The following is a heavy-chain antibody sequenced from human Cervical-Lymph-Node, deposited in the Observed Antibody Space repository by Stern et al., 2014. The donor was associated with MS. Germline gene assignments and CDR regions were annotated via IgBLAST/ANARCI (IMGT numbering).Heavy chain of an antibody. D-gene: IGHD7-27*01. CDR3: ARRPTGVRSFDY. CDR2: IYPGDSDT. Sequence: VQLGQSGAEVKKPGESLKISCEASGYRFSSYWIGWVRQMPGKGLEWMGIIYPGDSDTRYSPSFQGQVTISADKSIPTASLQWSPLKASDTAIYYCARRPTGVRSFDYWGQGTLVTVSS. CDR1: GYRFSSYW. V-gene: IGHV5-51*03. J-gene: IGHJ4*02.